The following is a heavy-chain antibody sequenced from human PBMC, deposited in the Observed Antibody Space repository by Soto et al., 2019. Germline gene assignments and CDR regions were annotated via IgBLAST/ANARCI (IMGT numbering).Heavy chain of an antibody. J-gene: IGHJ6*02. D-gene: IGHD3-10*01. V-gene: IGHV3-33*01. Sequence: GGSLRLSCAASGFTFSSYGMHWVRQAPGKGLEWVAVIWYDGSNKYYADSVKGRFTISRDNSKNTLYLQMNSLRAEDTAVYYCARDPGLWFGELLSYYYYYGMDVWGQGTTVTVSS. CDR2: IWYDGSNK. CDR1: GFTFSSYG. CDR3: ARDPGLWFGELLSYYYYYGMDV.